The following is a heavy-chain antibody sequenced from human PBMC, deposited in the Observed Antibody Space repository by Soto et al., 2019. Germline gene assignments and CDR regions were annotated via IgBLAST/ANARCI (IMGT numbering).Heavy chain of an antibody. J-gene: IGHJ4*02. CDR3: AKDFSGYVGYFDY. V-gene: IGHV3-9*01. Sequence: EVQLVESGGGLVQPGRSLRLSCAASGFTFDDYAMHWVRQAPGKGLEWVSGISWNSGSIGYADSVKGRFTISRDNAKNSLYLQMNSLRAEDTALYYCAKDFSGYVGYFDYWGQGTLVTVSS. CDR2: ISWNSGSI. D-gene: IGHD5-12*01. CDR1: GFTFDDYA.